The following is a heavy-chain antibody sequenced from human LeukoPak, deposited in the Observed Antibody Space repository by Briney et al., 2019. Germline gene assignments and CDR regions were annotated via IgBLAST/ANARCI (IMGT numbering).Heavy chain of an antibody. J-gene: IGHJ4*02. CDR3: ARDSGHSRHLDY. Sequence: GSLRLSCAVSGFTFSSYEMNWVRQAPGKGLEWVSYISSAGGTIYYADSVKGRFTISRDNAKNSLFLQMNSVRAEDTAVYYCARDSGHSRHLDYWGQGTLVTVSS. CDR2: ISSAGGTI. V-gene: IGHV3-48*03. D-gene: IGHD5-18*01. CDR1: GFTFSSYE.